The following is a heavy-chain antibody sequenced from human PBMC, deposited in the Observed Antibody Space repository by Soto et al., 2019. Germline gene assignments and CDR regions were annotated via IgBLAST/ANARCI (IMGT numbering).Heavy chain of an antibody. D-gene: IGHD3-10*01. CDR1: GGSISSGGYY. V-gene: IGHV4-31*03. CDR2: IYYSGST. Sequence: QVQLQESGPGLVKPSQTLSLTCTVSGGSISSGGYYWSWIRQHPGKGLEWIGYIYYSGSTYYNPSLKSRVTISVDTSKNQCSLKLSSVTAADTAVYYCARVLNYYGSGSYPQVGFDPWGQGTLVTVSS. J-gene: IGHJ5*02. CDR3: ARVLNYYGSGSYPQVGFDP.